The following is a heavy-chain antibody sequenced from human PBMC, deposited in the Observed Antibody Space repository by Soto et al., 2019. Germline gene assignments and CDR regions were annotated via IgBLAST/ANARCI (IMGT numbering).Heavy chain of an antibody. D-gene: IGHD2-2*01. CDR1: GYTFTSCA. J-gene: IGHJ6*03. CDR2: INAGNGNT. V-gene: IGHV1-3*01. Sequence: ASVKVSCKASGYTFTSCAMHWVRQAPGQRLEWMGWINAGNGNTKYSQKFQGRVTITRDTSASTAYMELSSLRSEDTAVYYCARDPRSRYCSSTSCRTYYYYYYMDVWGKGTTVTVSS. CDR3: ARDPRSRYCSSTSCRTYYYYYYMDV.